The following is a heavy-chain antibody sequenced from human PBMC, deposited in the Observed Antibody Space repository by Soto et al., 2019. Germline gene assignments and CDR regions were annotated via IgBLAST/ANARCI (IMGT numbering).Heavy chain of an antibody. CDR1: GFSFSNSE. V-gene: IGHV3-48*03. Sequence: RLSCAASGFSFSNSEMNWVRQAPGKGLEWISYITSTGTTTYYADSVKGRFTISRDNAKNSLYLQMNSLRAEDTAVYYCARGNSPVNVYWGQGTLVTVSS. D-gene: IGHD3-16*02. CDR3: ARGNSPVNVY. J-gene: IGHJ4*02. CDR2: ITSTGTTT.